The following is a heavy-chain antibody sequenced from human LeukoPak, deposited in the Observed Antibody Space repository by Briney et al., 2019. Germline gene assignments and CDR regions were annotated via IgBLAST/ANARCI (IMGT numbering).Heavy chain of an antibody. Sequence: ASVKVSCKASGYTFTGYYMHWVRQATGQGLEWMGWMNPNSGNTGYAQKFQARVTMTRNTSISTAYMELSSLRSEDTAVYYCARGGSGWYGGYNWFDPWGQGTLVTVSS. D-gene: IGHD6-19*01. J-gene: IGHJ5*02. CDR3: ARGGSGWYGGYNWFDP. V-gene: IGHV1-8*02. CDR1: GYTFTGYY. CDR2: MNPNSGNT.